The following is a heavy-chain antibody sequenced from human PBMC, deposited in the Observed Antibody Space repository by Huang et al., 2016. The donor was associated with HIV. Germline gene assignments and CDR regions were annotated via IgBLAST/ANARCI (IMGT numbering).Heavy chain of an antibody. CDR3: ARQGLWLPPTDPFDY. CDR1: GYNFDSYW. V-gene: IGHV5-51*01. CDR2: IYPVDSDT. D-gene: IGHD3-10*01. J-gene: IGHJ4*02. Sequence: EVHLVQSGAEVKEPGESLKISCQASGYNFDSYWIGWVRQMPGKGLVWMGVIYPVDSDTRYDPYFQCQVTISADQSINTAYLQWSSLKASDTAIYFCARQGLWLPPTDPFDYWGQGTPVTVSA.